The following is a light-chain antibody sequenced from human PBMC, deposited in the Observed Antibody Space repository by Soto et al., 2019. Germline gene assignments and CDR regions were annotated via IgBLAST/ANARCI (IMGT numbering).Light chain of an antibody. J-gene: IGLJ2*01. CDR2: EVS. Sequence: QSALAQPASVSGSPGQSITISCTGTSSDVGAYNYVSWYQKRPGKAPKVIIYEVSKRPSGVPDRFSGSKSGNTASLTVSGLQAEDEADYYCSSYAATFLFGGGTKLTVL. CDR3: SSYAATFL. V-gene: IGLV2-8*01. CDR1: SSDVGAYNY.